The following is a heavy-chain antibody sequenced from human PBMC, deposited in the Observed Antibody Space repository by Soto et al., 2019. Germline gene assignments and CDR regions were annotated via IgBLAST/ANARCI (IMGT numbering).Heavy chain of an antibody. J-gene: IGHJ6*03. Sequence: GGSQRLSCGAAGFTFVGYGVSWVRQAPGKGLEWVSAISGSGGSTYYADSVKGRFTISRDNSKNTLYLQMNSLRAEDTAVYYCAKGGSSSSPYYYYMDVWGKGTTVTVSS. CDR1: GFTFVGYG. CDR2: ISGSGGST. CDR3: AKGGSSSSPYYYYMDV. V-gene: IGHV3-23*01. D-gene: IGHD6-6*01.